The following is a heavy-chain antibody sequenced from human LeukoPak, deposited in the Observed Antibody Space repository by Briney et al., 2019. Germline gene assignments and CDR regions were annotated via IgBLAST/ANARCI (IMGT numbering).Heavy chain of an antibody. D-gene: IGHD3-22*01. CDR1: GYMFTELP. J-gene: IGHJ3*02. CDR2: FDPEDSET. Sequence: GASVKVSCKVSGYMFTELPIHWVRQTPAKGLEWMGGFDPEDSETIYAQKFQGRVTMTEDTSTDTAYMELSSLRSEDTAVYYCATNPKYYYDSSGYHDAFDIWGQGTMVTVSS. CDR3: ATNPKYYYDSSGYHDAFDI. V-gene: IGHV1-24*01.